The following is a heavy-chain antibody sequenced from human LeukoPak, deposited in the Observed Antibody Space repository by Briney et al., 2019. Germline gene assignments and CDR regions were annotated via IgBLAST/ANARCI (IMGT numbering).Heavy chain of an antibody. CDR2: INPKSGGA. CDR3: AREDFYSTGNCFDR. CDR1: GYTFTGYY. J-gene: IGHJ5*02. Sequence: ASVKISCKASGYTFTGYYIHWVRQSPGQGLEWMGWINPKSGGANYAQKFQGRVTITRDTSISTAYMELSRLRSVDTAVYYCAREDFYSTGNCFDRWEQRTLVPVSS. D-gene: IGHD5-18*01. V-gene: IGHV1-2*02.